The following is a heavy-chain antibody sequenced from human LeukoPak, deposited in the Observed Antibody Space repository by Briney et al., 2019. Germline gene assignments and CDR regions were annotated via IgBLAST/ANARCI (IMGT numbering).Heavy chain of an antibody. J-gene: IGHJ6*03. CDR3: ARDDSYDSGDYYYYYYMDV. D-gene: IGHD3-22*01. CDR2: IYLDGSRA. CDR1: GFTFTNYW. Sequence: GGSLRLSCAVSGFTFTNYWMSWARQSPGKGLEWVANIYLDGSRAYYVDSVKGRFTISRDNAKNSLYLQMNSLRAEDTAVYYCARDDSYDSGDYYYYYYMDVWGKGTTVTVSS. V-gene: IGHV3-7*01.